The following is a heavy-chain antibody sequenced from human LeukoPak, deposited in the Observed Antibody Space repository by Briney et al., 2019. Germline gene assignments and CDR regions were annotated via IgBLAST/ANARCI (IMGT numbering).Heavy chain of an antibody. D-gene: IGHD6-19*01. Sequence: GGSLRLSCAASGFTFSSYAMSWVRQAPGKGLEWVSAISGSGGSTYYADSVKGRFTISRDNSKNTLYLQMNSLRAEDTAVYDCATTSGWYEDYWGQGTLVTVSS. CDR2: ISGSGGST. V-gene: IGHV3-23*01. CDR1: GFTFSSYA. CDR3: ATTSGWYEDY. J-gene: IGHJ4*02.